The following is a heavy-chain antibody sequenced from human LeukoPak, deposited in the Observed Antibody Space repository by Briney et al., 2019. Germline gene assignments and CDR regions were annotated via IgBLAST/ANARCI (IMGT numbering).Heavy chain of an antibody. J-gene: IGHJ4*02. CDR3: ATLSGYSYGYDY. V-gene: IGHV3-21*01. D-gene: IGHD5-18*01. CDR2: ISSSSSYI. CDR1: GFTFSSYG. Sequence: GGSLRLSCAASGFTFSSYGMHWVRQAPGKGLEWVSSISSSSSYIYYADSVKGRFTISRDNAKNSLYLQMNSLRAEDTAVYYCATLSGYSYGYDYWGQGTLVTVSS.